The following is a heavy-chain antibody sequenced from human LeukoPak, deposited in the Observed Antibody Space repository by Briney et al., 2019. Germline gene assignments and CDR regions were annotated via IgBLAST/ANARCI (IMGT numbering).Heavy chain of an antibody. D-gene: IGHD2-15*01. CDR3: AKGEHCSGGSCHSGPPGY. CDR2: ISYDGSNK. CDR1: GFTFSSYG. J-gene: IGHJ4*02. Sequence: GGSLRLSCAASGFTFSSYGMHWVRQAPGKGLEWVAVISYDGSNKYYADSVKGRFTISRDNSKNTLYLQMNSLRAEDTAVYYCAKGEHCSGGSCHSGPPGYWGQGTLVTVSS. V-gene: IGHV3-30*18.